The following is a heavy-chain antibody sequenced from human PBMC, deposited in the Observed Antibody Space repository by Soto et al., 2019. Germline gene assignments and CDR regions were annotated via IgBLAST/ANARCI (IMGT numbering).Heavy chain of an antibody. CDR3: ARGRYGDY. CDR2: ISAHNGNT. V-gene: IGHV1-18*01. J-gene: IGHJ4*02. D-gene: IGHD1-1*01. Sequence: QVHLVQSGAEVKKPGASVKVSCQASGYAFTTYGITWVRQAPGQGLECMGWISAHNGNTNYAQKLQGRVTVTRDTSTSTAYMGLRSLRSDDTAVYYCARGRYGDYWGQGALVTVSS. CDR1: GYAFTTYG.